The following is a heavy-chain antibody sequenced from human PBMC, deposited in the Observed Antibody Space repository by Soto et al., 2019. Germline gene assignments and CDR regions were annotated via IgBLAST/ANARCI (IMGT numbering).Heavy chain of an antibody. CDR2: INAANDNP. V-gene: IGHV1-3*01. D-gene: IGHD1-26*01. J-gene: IGHJ4*02. CDR3: ARVVEGHYLEPQFDF. Sequence: ASVKVSCKTSGYNFTSYGLHWVRQAPGQRLEWMGWINAANDNPKTSQKFQSRVTLTRDTSASTAYMELSGLISEDTAVYYCARVVEGHYLEPQFDFWGRGTLVTVSS. CDR1: GYNFTSYG.